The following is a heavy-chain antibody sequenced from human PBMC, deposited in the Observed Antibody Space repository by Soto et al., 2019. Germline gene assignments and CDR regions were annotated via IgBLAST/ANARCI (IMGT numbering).Heavy chain of an antibody. J-gene: IGHJ6*03. CDR1: GYSFTSYW. D-gene: IGHD2-2*01. CDR2: IYPDDSDT. Sequence: PGESLKISCKGSGYSFTSYWIAWVRQMPGKGLEWMGIIYPDDSDTTYSTSLKTRLSISKDTSKNQVVLTMTNMDPVDTATYYCARTIVVPAAIPYYYYYMDVWGKGTTVTVSS. CDR3: ARTIVVPAAIPYYYYYMDV. V-gene: IGHV5-51*01.